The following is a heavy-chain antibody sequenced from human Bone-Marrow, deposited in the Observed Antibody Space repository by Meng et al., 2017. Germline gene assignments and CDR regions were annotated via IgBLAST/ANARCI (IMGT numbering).Heavy chain of an antibody. Sequence: GESLKISCAASGFTFDDYAMHWVRQGPGKGLEWVSLISSSSSYIYYADSVKGRFTISRDNAKNSLYLQMNSLRAEDTAVYYCARAYYYDSSGYYSLYYYYYYGMDVWGQGTTVTVSS. D-gene: IGHD3-22*01. CDR1: GFTFDDYA. V-gene: IGHV3-21*01. CDR3: ARAYYYDSSGYYSLYYYYYYGMDV. CDR2: ISSSSSYI. J-gene: IGHJ6*02.